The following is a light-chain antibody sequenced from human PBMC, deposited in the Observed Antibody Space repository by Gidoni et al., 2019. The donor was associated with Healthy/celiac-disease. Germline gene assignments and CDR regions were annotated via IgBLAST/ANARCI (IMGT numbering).Light chain of an antibody. CDR1: QGISSY. V-gene: IGKV1-9*01. CDR2: AAS. CDR3: QQLNSYPIFT. J-gene: IGKJ3*01. Sequence: DIQLTQSPSFLSASVGDRVTITCRASQGISSYLAWYQQKPGKAPKLLIYAASTFQSGVPSRFSGSGSGTEFTLTISSLQPEDFATYYCQQLNSYPIFTFGPGTKVDLK.